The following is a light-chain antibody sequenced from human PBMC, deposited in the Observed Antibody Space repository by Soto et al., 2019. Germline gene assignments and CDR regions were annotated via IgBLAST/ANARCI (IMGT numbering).Light chain of an antibody. CDR2: SNN. Sequence: QSVLTQPPSASGTPGQRVTISCSGSSSNIGSNTVNWYQQLPGTAPKLLIYSNNQRPSGVPDRLSGSKSGTSASLAISGLQSEDEADYYCAAWYDSLNGVVFGGGTKVTVL. CDR3: AAWYDSLNGVV. CDR1: SSNIGSNT. V-gene: IGLV1-44*01. J-gene: IGLJ2*01.